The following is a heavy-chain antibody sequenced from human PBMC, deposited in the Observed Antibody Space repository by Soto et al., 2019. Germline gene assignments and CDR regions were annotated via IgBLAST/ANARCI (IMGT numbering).Heavy chain of an antibody. CDR2: ISAYNGNT. D-gene: IGHD3-16*02. CDR3: ARGSYDYIWGSYRLSEFDY. CDR1: GYTFTSYG. J-gene: IGHJ4*02. V-gene: IGHV1-18*01. Sequence: GASVKVSCKASGYTFTSYGISWVRQAPGQGLEWMGWISAYNGNTNYAQKLQGRVTMTTDTSTSTAYMELRSLRSDDTAVYYCARGSYDYIWGSYRLSEFDYWGQGTLVTVSS.